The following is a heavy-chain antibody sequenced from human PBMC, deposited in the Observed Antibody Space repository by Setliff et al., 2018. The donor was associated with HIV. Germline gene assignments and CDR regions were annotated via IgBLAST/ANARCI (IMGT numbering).Heavy chain of an antibody. D-gene: IGHD3-22*01. CDR3: ARVGYYDSSGYYYFSYYGMDV. CDR2: INAGNGNT. J-gene: IGHJ6*02. V-gene: IGHV1-3*01. Sequence: GASVKVSCKASGYTFTSYAMHWVRQAPGQRLEWMGWINAGNGNTKYSQKFQDRVIIWRDTSANIAYMDLTSLRSDDTAVYYCARVGYYDSSGYYYFSYYGMDVWGQGTTVTVSS. CDR1: GYTFTSYA.